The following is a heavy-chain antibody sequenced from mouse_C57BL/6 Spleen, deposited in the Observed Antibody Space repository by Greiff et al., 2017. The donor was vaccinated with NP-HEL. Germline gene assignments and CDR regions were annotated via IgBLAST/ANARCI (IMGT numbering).Heavy chain of an antibody. J-gene: IGHJ1*03. CDR2: INPNYGTT. D-gene: IGHD1-1*01. Sequence: VQLQQSGPELVKPGASVKISCKASGYSFTDYNMNWVKQSNGKSLEWIGVINPNYGTTSYNQKFKGKATLTVDQSSSTAYMQPNSLTSEDSAVYYCARSATVVATRYFDVWGTGTTVTVSS. CDR3: ARSATVVATRYFDV. CDR1: GYSFTDYN. V-gene: IGHV1-39*01.